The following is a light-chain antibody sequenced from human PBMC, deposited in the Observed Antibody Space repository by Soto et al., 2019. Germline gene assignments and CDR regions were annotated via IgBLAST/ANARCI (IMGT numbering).Light chain of an antibody. CDR1: QSISSW. J-gene: IGKJ1*01. CDR3: QQYNTYSPT. V-gene: IGKV1-5*01. Sequence: DIQMTQSPSTLSASVGDRVTITCRASQSISSWLAWYQQKPVKAPKFLIYDASRLESGVPSRFSGSGSGTEFTLTISSLQPDDFATYYCQQYNTYSPTFGQGTKVDIK. CDR2: DAS.